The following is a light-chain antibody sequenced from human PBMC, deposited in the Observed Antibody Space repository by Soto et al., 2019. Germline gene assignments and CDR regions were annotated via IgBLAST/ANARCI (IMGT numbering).Light chain of an antibody. V-gene: IGKV1-9*01. CDR1: QGIRSY. CDR3: QQLNSYPRT. CDR2: AAS. J-gene: IGKJ2*01. Sequence: IQLTQSPSSLSASVGDRVTITCRASQGIRSYLAWYQQKPRKAPKLLIYAASTLQSGVPSRFTGSGSGTDFTLTISSLQSEDFATYYCQQLNSYPRTVGQGTKLEIK.